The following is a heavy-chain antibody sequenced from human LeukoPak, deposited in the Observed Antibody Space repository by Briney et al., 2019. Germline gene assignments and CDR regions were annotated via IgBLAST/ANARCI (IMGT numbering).Heavy chain of an antibody. CDR3: ARSMVRGVIMSYNWFDP. Sequence: PGGSLRLSCAASGFTFSSYGMHWVRQAPGKGLEWVAVISYDGSNKYYADSVKGRFTISRDNSKNTLYLQMNSLRAEDTAVYYCARSMVRGVIMSYNWFDPWGQGTLVTVSS. J-gene: IGHJ5*02. CDR1: GFTFSSYG. CDR2: ISYDGSNK. V-gene: IGHV3-30*03. D-gene: IGHD3-10*01.